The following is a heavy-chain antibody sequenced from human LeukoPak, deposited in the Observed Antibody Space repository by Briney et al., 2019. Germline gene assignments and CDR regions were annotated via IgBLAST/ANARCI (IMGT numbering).Heavy chain of an antibody. CDR3: ARDWGVVAPPVRVVDY. Sequence: QPGRSLRLSCAASGFTFSNYGMHWVRQAPGKGLEWVALIWYDGSNKYYADSVKGRFTISRDNSKNTLYLQMNSLRAEDTAVYYCARDWGVVAPPVRVVDYWGQGTLVTVSS. J-gene: IGHJ4*02. CDR1: GFTFSNYG. CDR2: IWYDGSNK. V-gene: IGHV3-33*01. D-gene: IGHD2-15*01.